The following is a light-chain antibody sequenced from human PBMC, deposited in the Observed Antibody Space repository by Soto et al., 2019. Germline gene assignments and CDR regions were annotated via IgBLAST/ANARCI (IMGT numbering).Light chain of an antibody. V-gene: IGKV3-20*01. CDR3: QQYGSSPQT. CDR2: GAS. Sequence: EIVLTQSPGTLSLSPGERATLSCRASQSVSSNYLAWYQQKPGQAPRLLIYGASSRPTGIPDRFSGSGSGTDFTLTISRLEPEDFAVYYCQQYGSSPQTFGQGTKVDIK. CDR1: QSVSSNY. J-gene: IGKJ1*01.